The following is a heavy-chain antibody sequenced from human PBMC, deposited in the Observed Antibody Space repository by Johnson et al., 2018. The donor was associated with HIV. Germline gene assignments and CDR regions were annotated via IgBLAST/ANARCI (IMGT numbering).Heavy chain of an antibody. CDR1: GFTFSNYG. J-gene: IGHJ3*02. Sequence: QLVESGGGVVQPGKSLRLSCAASGFTFSNYGMHWVRQAPGKGLEWVAVIRYDGTNKYYADSVKGRFTISRDNSKNTLYLQMNSLRAEDTAVYYCAKGDYYDTRAAFDIWGQGTMVTVSS. V-gene: IGHV3-33*06. D-gene: IGHD3-22*01. CDR3: AKGDYYDTRAAFDI. CDR2: IRYDGTNK.